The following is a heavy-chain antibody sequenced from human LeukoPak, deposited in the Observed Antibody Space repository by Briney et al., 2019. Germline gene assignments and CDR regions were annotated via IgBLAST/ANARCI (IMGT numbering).Heavy chain of an antibody. V-gene: IGHV1-24*01. CDR3: ATSAKRFLEWLKVGLDY. D-gene: IGHD3-3*01. J-gene: IGHJ4*02. CDR2: FDPEDGET. Sequence: ASVKVSCKVSGYTLTELSMHWVRQAPGKGLEWMGGFDPEDGETIYAQKFQGRVTMTEDTSTDTAYMELSSLRSEDTAVYYCATSAKRFLEWLKVGLDYWGQGTLVTVSS. CDR1: GYTLTELS.